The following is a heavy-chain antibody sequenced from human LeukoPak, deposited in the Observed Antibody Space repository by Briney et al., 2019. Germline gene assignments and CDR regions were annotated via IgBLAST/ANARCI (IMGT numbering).Heavy chain of an antibody. CDR2: IRYDGSNK. V-gene: IGHV3-30*02. J-gene: IGHJ4*02. D-gene: IGHD3-10*01. Sequence: GGSLRLSCAASGFTFSSYGMHWVRQAPGKGLEWVAFIRYDGSNKYYADSVKGRFTISRDNPKNTLYLQMNSLRAEDTAVYYCAKDQSYYGSGSYFFDCWGQGTLVTVSS. CDR1: GFTFSSYG. CDR3: AKDQSYYGSGSYFFDC.